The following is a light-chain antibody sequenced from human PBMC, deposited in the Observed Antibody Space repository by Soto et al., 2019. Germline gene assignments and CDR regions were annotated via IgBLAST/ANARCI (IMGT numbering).Light chain of an antibody. CDR2: QAS. V-gene: IGKV1-5*03. J-gene: IGKJ1*01. Sequence: DIKMTQSPSTLSASVGDRVTITCRASQNIDIWLAWYQQKPGKAPKVLIYQASNLESGVPSRFSGSGSGTEFTLTISSLQPDDFASYHCQQHKSYPRTFGQGTKVEI. CDR3: QQHKSYPRT. CDR1: QNIDIW.